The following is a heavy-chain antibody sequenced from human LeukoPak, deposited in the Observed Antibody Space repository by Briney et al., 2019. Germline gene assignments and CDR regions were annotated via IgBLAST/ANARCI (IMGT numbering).Heavy chain of an antibody. J-gene: IGHJ3*02. CDR2: IYPGDSDT. CDR1: GYSFTSYW. CDR3: ARPVRYCTNGVCYRYAFDI. D-gene: IGHD2-8*01. V-gene: IGHV5-51*01. Sequence: GESLKISCKGSGYSFTSYWIGWVRQMPGKGLEWMGIIYPGDSDTRYSPSFQGQVTISADKSISTAYLQWSSLKASDTAMYYCARPVRYCTNGVCYRYAFDIWGQGTMVTVSS.